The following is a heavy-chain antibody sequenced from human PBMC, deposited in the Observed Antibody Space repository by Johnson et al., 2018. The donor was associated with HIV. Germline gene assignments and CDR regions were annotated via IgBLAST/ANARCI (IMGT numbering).Heavy chain of an antibody. CDR1: GFTFSSYA. J-gene: IGHJ3*02. D-gene: IGHD7-27*01. CDR2: MSYDGSNK. Sequence: QVQLVESGGGVVQPGGSLILSCAASGFTFSSYAMHWVRQAPGKGLEWVAIMSYDGSNKYYADSVKGRFTISRDDSKNTLYLQMNSLKTEDTAVYYCTTPRPNWGWNAFDIWGQGTMVTVSS. V-gene: IGHV3-30-3*01. CDR3: TTPRPNWGWNAFDI.